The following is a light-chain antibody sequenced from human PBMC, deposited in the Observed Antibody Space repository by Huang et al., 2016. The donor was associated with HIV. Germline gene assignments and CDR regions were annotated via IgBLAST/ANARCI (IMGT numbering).Light chain of an antibody. Sequence: DIVMTQSPAPLAVSPGGRATINSRSSQSVLYSLSKKNYLAWFQQKPGRPPKLLIYWATTRESGVPDRFSGSGSGTDFTLTINNLQAEDVAVYFCLQYYSVPQTFGHGTKVEI. CDR2: WAT. CDR1: QSVLYSLSKKNY. J-gene: IGKJ1*01. V-gene: IGKV4-1*01. CDR3: LQYYSVPQT.